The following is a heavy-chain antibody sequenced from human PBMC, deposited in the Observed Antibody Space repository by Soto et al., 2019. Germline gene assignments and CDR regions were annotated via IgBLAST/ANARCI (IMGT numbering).Heavy chain of an antibody. Sequence: PSETLSLTCIVAGSSISSGGYYSGWIRQPPGKGLQWIASIYYNVGTYYNPSLKSRVTISVDTSANQFSLKLSSVTAADTAVYYCARLPSRHWVDYWCQGTLVTVSS. CDR3: ARLPSRHWVDY. V-gene: IGHV4-39*01. D-gene: IGHD3-16*01. CDR1: GSSISSGGYY. J-gene: IGHJ4*02. CDR2: IYYNVGT.